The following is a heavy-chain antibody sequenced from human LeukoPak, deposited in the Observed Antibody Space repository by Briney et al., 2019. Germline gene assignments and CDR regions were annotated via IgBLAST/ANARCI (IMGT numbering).Heavy chain of an antibody. CDR3: ARARYDILTGYYDY. D-gene: IGHD3-9*01. Sequence: GASVTVSCKASGYTFTSYGISWVRQAPGQGLEWMGWISAYNGNTNYAQKLQGRVTMTTDTSTSTAYMELRSLRSDDTAVYYCARARYDILTGYYDYWGQGTLVTVSS. CDR2: ISAYNGNT. V-gene: IGHV1-18*04. J-gene: IGHJ4*02. CDR1: GYTFTSYG.